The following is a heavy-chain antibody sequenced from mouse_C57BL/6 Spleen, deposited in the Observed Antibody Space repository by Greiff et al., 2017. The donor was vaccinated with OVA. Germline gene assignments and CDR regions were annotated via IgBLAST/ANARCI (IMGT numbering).Heavy chain of an antibody. V-gene: IGHV1-80*01. Sequence: QVQLKQSGAELVKPGASVKISCKASGYAFSSYWMNWVKQRPGKGLEWIGQIYPGDGDTNYNGKFKGKATLTADKSSSTAYMQLSSLTSEDSAVDCCARRGIYSNYDYWGQGTTLTVSS. D-gene: IGHD2-5*01. CDR1: GYAFSSYW. CDR3: ARRGIYSNYDY. J-gene: IGHJ2*01. CDR2: IYPGDGDT.